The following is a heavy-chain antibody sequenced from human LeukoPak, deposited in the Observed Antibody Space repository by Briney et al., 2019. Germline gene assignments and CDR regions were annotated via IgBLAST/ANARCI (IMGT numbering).Heavy chain of an antibody. J-gene: IGHJ3*02. CDR3: ARDWGITMVRGVRSYDAFDI. V-gene: IGHV4-38-2*02. Sequence: SETLSLTCTVSGYSISSGYYWGWIRQPPGKGLEWIGSIYYSGSTYYNPSLKSRVTISVDTSKNQFSLKLSSVTAADTAVYYCARDWGITMVRGVRSYDAFDIWGQGTMVTVSS. D-gene: IGHD3-10*01. CDR2: IYYSGST. CDR1: GYSISSGYY.